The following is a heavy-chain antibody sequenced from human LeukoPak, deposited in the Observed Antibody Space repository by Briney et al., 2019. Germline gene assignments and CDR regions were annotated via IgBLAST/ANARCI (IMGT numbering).Heavy chain of an antibody. CDR2: IIPIFGTA. CDR3: ARDGEPYNWNYSDY. V-gene: IGHV1-69*13. D-gene: IGHD1-20*01. Sequence: GASVKVSCKASGGTFSSYAISWVRQAPGQGLEWMGGIIPIFGTANYAQKFQGRVTITADESTSTAYMELSSLRSEDTAVYYCARDGEPYNWNYSDYWGQGTLVPVSS. CDR1: GGTFSSYA. J-gene: IGHJ4*02.